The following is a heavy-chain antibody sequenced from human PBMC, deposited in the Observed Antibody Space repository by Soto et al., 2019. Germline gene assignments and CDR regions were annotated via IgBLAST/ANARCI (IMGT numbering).Heavy chain of an antibody. D-gene: IGHD3-10*01. J-gene: IGHJ6*02. CDR2: IKSKTDGGTT. Sequence: PGGSLRLSCAASGFTFSNAWMNWVRQAPGKGLEWVGRIKSKTDGGTTDYAAPVKGRFTISRDDSKNTLYLQMNSLKTEDTAVYYCTTGVTMVRGVMILDYYYGMDVWGQGTTVTVSS. CDR3: TTGVTMVRGVMILDYYYGMDV. V-gene: IGHV3-15*07. CDR1: GFTFSNAW.